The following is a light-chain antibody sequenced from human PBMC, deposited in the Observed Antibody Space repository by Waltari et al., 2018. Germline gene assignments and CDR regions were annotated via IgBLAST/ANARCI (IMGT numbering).Light chain of an antibody. CDR2: EGT. Sequence: QSALPQPASVSGSPGQSLTISCTGTTSDVWTSNLFSWYPQHPGKAPKLIIFEGTKRPSGVSNRCFASKSGNTASLTIAGLQADDEADYHCCSYVSNTYVFGTGTKVTVL. J-gene: IGLJ1*01. CDR3: CSYVSNTYV. CDR1: TSDVWTSNL. V-gene: IGLV2-23*01.